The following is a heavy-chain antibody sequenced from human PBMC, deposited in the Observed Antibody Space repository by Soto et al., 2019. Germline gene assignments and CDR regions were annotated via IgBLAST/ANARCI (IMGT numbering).Heavy chain of an antibody. Sequence: QVQLVQSGAEVKKPGSSVKVSCKASGGTFSSYTISWVRQAPGQGLEWMGRIIPILGIANYAQKFQGRVTITADKSTSTAYMELSSLRSEDTAVYYCARVVATVTNGESRFDPWGQGTLVTVSS. CDR2: IIPILGIA. D-gene: IGHD4-17*01. V-gene: IGHV1-69*02. CDR1: GGTFSSYT. CDR3: ARVVATVTNGESRFDP. J-gene: IGHJ5*02.